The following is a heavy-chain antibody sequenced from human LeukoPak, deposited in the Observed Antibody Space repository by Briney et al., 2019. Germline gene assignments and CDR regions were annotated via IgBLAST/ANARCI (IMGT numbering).Heavy chain of an antibody. CDR1: GFTFSSYW. CDR2: IKQDGSEK. V-gene: IGHV3-7*01. CDR3: ARDLTYYDILTGFHRSDAFDI. D-gene: IGHD3-9*01. J-gene: IGHJ3*02. Sequence: GGSLRLSCAASGFTFSSYWMSWVRQAPGKGLEWVANIKQDGSEKYYVDSVKGRFTISRDNAKNSLYLQMNSLRAEDTAVYYCARDLTYYDILTGFHRSDAFDIWGQGTMVTVSS.